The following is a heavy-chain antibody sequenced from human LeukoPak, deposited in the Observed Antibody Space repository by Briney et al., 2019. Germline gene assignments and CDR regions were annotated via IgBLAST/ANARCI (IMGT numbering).Heavy chain of an antibody. J-gene: IGHJ4*02. CDR1: GGSLSGYY. CDR3: AREQLVPGFDY. CDR2: INHSGST. D-gene: IGHD6-6*01. V-gene: IGHV4-34*01. Sequence: SETLTLTCAVYGGSLSGYYWSWLRQHPEKGLEWIGEINHSGSTNYNPSLKSRVTISVDTSKNQFSLKLSSVTAADTAVYYCAREQLVPGFDYWGQGTLVTVSS.